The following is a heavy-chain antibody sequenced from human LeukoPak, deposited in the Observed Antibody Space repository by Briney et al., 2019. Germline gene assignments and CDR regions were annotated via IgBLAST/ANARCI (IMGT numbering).Heavy chain of an antibody. Sequence: PSETLSLTCTVSGGSISSSSYYWSWIRQPPGKGLEWIGYIYYSGSTNYNPSPKSRVTISVDTSKNQFSLKLSSVTAADTAVYYCARGIYYDSSGYYRNYYYYYMDVWGKGTTVTISS. D-gene: IGHD3-22*01. V-gene: IGHV4-61*01. CDR1: GGSISSSSYY. J-gene: IGHJ6*03. CDR2: IYYSGST. CDR3: ARGIYYDSSGYYRNYYYYYMDV.